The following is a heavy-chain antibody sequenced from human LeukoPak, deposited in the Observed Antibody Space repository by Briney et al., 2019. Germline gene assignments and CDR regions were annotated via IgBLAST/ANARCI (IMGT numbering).Heavy chain of an antibody. D-gene: IGHD5-24*01. V-gene: IGHV1-69*04. CDR3: AREFIKLVRDGYNYSDY. CDR2: IIPILGIA. Sequence: SVKVSCKASGGTFSSYTISWVRQAPGQGLEWMGRIIPILGIANYAQKFQGRVTITADKSTSTAYMELSSLRSEDTAVYYFAREFIKLVRDGYNYSDYWGQGNLVTVSS. CDR1: GGTFSSYT. J-gene: IGHJ4*02.